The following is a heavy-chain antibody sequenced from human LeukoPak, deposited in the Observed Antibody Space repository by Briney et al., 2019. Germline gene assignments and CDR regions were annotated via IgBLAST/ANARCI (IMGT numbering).Heavy chain of an antibody. CDR1: GFTFGDYA. CDR2: ISWQSSTK. J-gene: IGHJ6*02. V-gene: IGHV3-9*01. Sequence: PGGSLRLSCAASGFTFGDYAMHWVRQAPGKGLEWVAGISWQSSTKACGDSVNGRFTISRDNGKKLVYLEMNRLRGDDTALYYCAKDLATTFVGFNGMDVWGQGTTVTVSS. D-gene: IGHD1-14*01. CDR3: AKDLATTFVGFNGMDV.